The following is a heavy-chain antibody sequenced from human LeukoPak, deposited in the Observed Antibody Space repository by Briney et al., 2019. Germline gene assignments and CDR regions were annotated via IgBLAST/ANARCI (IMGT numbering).Heavy chain of an antibody. J-gene: IGHJ4*02. CDR2: ISGSDGRT. Sequence: GGSLRLSCEASGFTLSEYAMSWVRRAPGKGLEWASSISGSDGRTCYADAVKGRLTISRDNSKNTLFLQMNSLSAEDTALYYCAKHYGSGSYYNFPDYWGQGTLVTVSS. V-gene: IGHV3-23*01. D-gene: IGHD3-10*01. CDR1: GFTLSEYA. CDR3: AKHYGSGSYYNFPDY.